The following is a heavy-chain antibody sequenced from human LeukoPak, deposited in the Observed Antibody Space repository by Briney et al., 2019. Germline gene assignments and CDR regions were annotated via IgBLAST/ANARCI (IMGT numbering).Heavy chain of an antibody. CDR1: GGSFSGYY. V-gene: IGHV4-34*01. CDR3: ARKDIVVVPAAPDGYMDV. Sequence: SETLSLTCAVYGGSFSGYYWSWIRQPPGKGLEWTGEINHSGSTNYNPSLKSRVTISVDTSKNQFSLKLSSVTAADTAVYYCARKDIVVVPAAPDGYMDVWGKGTTVTVSS. CDR2: INHSGST. D-gene: IGHD2-2*01. J-gene: IGHJ6*03.